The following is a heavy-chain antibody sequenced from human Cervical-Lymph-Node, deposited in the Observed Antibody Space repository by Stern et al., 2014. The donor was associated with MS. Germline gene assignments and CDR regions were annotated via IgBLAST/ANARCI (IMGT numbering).Heavy chain of an antibody. J-gene: IGHJ6*02. Sequence: EVQLVESGGGLVQPGGSLRLSCAASGFTVSSNYMSWVRQAPGKGLEGVSVIYSGGSTYYADSVKGRFTISRDNSKNTLYLQMNSLRAEDTAVYYCARDSRYGDYLRYYYYYGMDVWGQGTTVTVSS. V-gene: IGHV3-66*02. D-gene: IGHD4-17*01. CDR3: ARDSRYGDYLRYYYYYGMDV. CDR2: IYSGGST. CDR1: GFTVSSNY.